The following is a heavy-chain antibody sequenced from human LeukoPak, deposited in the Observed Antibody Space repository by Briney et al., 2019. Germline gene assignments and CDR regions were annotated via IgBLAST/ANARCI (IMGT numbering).Heavy chain of an antibody. CDR1: GGSISSGSYY. D-gene: IGHD3-10*01. CDR2: FYTSGST. V-gene: IGHV4-61*02. CDR3: ARLGVTKFRGVIGLDY. J-gene: IGHJ4*02. Sequence: PSETLSLTCTVSGGSISSGSYYWSWIRQPAGKGLEWIGRFYTSGSTNYNPSLKSRVTISVDTSKNQFSLKLSSVAAADTAVYYCARLGVTKFRGVIGLDYWGQGTLITVSS.